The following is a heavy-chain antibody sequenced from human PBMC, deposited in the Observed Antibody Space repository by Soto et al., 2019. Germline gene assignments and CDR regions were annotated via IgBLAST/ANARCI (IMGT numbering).Heavy chain of an antibody. D-gene: IGHD6-13*01. V-gene: IGHV4-59*08. CDR2: IYYSGSS. CDR1: GCSISSYY. J-gene: IGHJ4*02. CDR3: ATFVQYSSSFDY. Sequence: QVQLQESGPGLVKPSETLSLTCTVSGCSISSYYWSWIRQPPGKGLEWIGYIYYSGSSNYNPSRKSRVTISVDTSKNQFSLKLHSLTAADTAVYYCATFVQYSSSFDYWGKGTLVTVSS.